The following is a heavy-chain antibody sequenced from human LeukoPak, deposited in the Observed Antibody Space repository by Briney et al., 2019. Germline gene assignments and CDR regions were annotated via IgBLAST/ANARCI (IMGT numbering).Heavy chain of an antibody. V-gene: IGHV1-2*06. CDR2: INPNSGGT. CDR1: GYTFTGYY. J-gene: IGHJ4*02. CDR3: ARGDEVGAYDY. D-gene: IGHD1-26*01. Sequence: ASVKVSCKASGYTFTGYYMHWVRQAPGQGLEWMGRINPNSGGTIYAQKFQGRVTMTRDTSISTAYMELSRLRSDDTAVYYCARGDEVGAYDYWGQGTLVTVSS.